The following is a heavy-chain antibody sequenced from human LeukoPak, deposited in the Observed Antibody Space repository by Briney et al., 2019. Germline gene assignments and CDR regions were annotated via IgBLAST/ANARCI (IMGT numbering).Heavy chain of an antibody. V-gene: IGHV3-30-3*01. J-gene: IGHJ4*02. Sequence: GGSLRLSCAASGFTFSSYAMHWVRQAPGKGLEWVAVISYDGSNKYYADSVKGRFTIPRGNSKNTLYLQMNSLRAEDTAVYYCAREAARGNWNYEDYWGQGTLVTVSS. CDR2: ISYDGSNK. CDR1: GFTFSSYA. D-gene: IGHD1-7*01. CDR3: AREAARGNWNYEDY.